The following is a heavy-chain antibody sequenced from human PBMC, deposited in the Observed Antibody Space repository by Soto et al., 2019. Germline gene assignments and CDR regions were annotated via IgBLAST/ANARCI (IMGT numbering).Heavy chain of an antibody. D-gene: IGHD3-9*01. J-gene: IGHJ6*02. CDR2: IIPIFGTA. V-gene: IGHV1-69*06. CDR3: ARLNPLRYVAWLSPPTTYGMDV. Sequence: QVQLVQSGAEVKKPGSSVKVSCKASGGTFSSYAISWVRQAPGQGLEWMGGIIPIFGTANYAQKFQGRVTITADKSTSRAYMKLSSLGSEDTAVYYCARLNPLRYVAWLSPPTTYGMDVWGQGTTVTVSS. CDR1: GGTFSSYA.